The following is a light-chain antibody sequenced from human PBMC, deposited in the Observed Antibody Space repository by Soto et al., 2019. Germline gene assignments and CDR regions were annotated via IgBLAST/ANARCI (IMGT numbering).Light chain of an antibody. CDR3: STYTISSTLYVI. CDR2: EVI. Sequence: QSALTQPASVSGSPGQSITISCTGTEVGAHRFVSWYQQVPGTAPKLLIYEVIKRPSGISPRFSGSKAGNTASLTISGLQADDEADYFCSTYTISSTLYVIFGGGTKVTVL. J-gene: IGLJ2*01. V-gene: IGLV2-14*01. CDR1: EVGAHRF.